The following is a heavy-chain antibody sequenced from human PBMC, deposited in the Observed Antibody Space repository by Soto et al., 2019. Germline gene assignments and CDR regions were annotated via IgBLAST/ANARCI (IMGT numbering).Heavy chain of an antibody. CDR2: INAGNGNT. CDR3: ARVKVRGAKNGAFDY. D-gene: IGHD3-10*01. J-gene: IGHJ4*02. CDR1: GYTFTSYA. V-gene: IGHV1-3*01. Sequence: ASVKVSCKASGYTFTSYAMHWVRQAPGQRLEWMGWINAGNGNTKYSQKFQGRITITRGTSASTAYMELSSLRSEDTAVYYCARVKVRGAKNGAFDYWGQGTLVTVSS.